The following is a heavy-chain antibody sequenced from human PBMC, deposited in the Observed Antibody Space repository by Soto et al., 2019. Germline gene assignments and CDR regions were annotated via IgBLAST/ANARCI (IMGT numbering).Heavy chain of an antibody. CDR3: ARVAYYYCYMDV. V-gene: IGHV4-31*03. CDR1: GGSISSGGYY. Sequence: SETLSLTCSVSGGSISSGGYYWSWIRQHPGKGLECLGYIYYSGTTYYNPSLKSRLTISVDTPENQFSLKLTSVTAADTAVYYCARVAYYYCYMDVWGKGPTVTVSS. CDR2: IYYSGTT. J-gene: IGHJ6*03.